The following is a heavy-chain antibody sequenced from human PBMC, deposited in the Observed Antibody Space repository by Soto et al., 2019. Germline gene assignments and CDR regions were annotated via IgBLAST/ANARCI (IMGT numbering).Heavy chain of an antibody. V-gene: IGHV3-9*01. Sequence: EVQLVESGGGLVQPGRSLRLSCAASGFTFDDYAMHWVRQAPGKGLEWVSGISWNSGSIGYADSVKGRFTISRDNAKNSLYLQMNSLRAEDTALYYCAKVDYGDYGRPDYWGQGTLVTVSS. CDR2: ISWNSGSI. J-gene: IGHJ4*02. CDR3: AKVDYGDYGRPDY. CDR1: GFTFDDYA. D-gene: IGHD4-17*01.